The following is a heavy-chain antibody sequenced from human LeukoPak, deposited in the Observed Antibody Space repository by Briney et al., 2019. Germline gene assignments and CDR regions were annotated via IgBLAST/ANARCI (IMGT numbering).Heavy chain of an antibody. CDR1: GFTFSSHS. Sequence: GSLILSCAASGFTFSSHSMNWVRQAPGKGLEWVSYISSSSSTTYYADSVKGRFTISRDNAKNSLYLQMNSLRAEDTAVYYCARGAYYYEDWGQGTLVTVSS. V-gene: IGHV3-48*01. D-gene: IGHD3-22*01. CDR2: ISSSSSTT. CDR3: ARGAYYYED. J-gene: IGHJ4*02.